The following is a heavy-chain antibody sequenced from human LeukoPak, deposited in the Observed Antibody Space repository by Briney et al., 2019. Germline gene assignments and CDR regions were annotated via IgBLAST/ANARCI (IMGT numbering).Heavy chain of an antibody. CDR2: ISGSGGST. CDR3: AKEAGYDWFSYFDY. Sequence: GGSLRLSCAASGFTFDDYAMHWVRQAPGKGLEWVSAISGSGGSTYYADSVKGRFTISRDNSKNTLYLQMNSLRAEDTAVYYCAKEAGYDWFSYFDYWGQGTLVTVSS. J-gene: IGHJ4*02. V-gene: IGHV3-23*01. D-gene: IGHD5-12*01. CDR1: GFTFDDYA.